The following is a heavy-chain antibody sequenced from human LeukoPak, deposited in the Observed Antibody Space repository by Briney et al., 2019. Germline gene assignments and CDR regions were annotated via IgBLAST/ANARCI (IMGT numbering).Heavy chain of an antibody. V-gene: IGHV3-30*02. J-gene: IGHJ4*02. CDR2: IRYDGSNK. D-gene: IGHD3-9*01. CDR3: AKDHDILTVSPFDY. CDR1: GFTFSSYG. Sequence: GGSLRLSCAASGFTFSSYGMHWVRQAPGKGLEWVAFIRYDGSNKYYADSVKGRFTISRDNSKNTLYLQMNSLRAEDTAVYYCAKDHDILTVSPFDYWGQGTLVTVSS.